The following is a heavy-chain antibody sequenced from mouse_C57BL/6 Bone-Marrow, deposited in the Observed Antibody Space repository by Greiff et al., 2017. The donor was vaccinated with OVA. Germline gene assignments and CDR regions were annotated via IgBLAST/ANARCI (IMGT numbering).Heavy chain of an antibody. D-gene: IGHD2-2*01. V-gene: IGHV5-12*01. J-gene: IGHJ3*01. CDR2: ISNGGGST. Sequence: EVQLVESGGGLVQPGGSLKLSCAASGFTFSDYYMYWVRQTPEKRLEWVAYISNGGGSTYYPDTVKGRFTISRDNAKNTLYLQMSRLKSEDTAMYYCARRGGYPAWFAYWGQGTLVTVSA. CDR3: ARRGGYPAWFAY. CDR1: GFTFSDYY.